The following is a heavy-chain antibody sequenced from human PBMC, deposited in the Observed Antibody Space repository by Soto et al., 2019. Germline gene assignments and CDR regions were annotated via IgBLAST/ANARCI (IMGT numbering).Heavy chain of an antibody. CDR1: GYTFTGYY. CDR3: ARDDGGATSYYYYGMDV. Sequence: GASVKVSFKASGYTFTGYYMHWLRQAPGQGLEWMEWINPNSGGTNYAQKFQGWVTMTRDTSISTAYMELSRLRSDDTAVYYCARDDGGATSYYYYGMDVWGQGTTVTVSS. V-gene: IGHV1-2*04. J-gene: IGHJ6*02. CDR2: INPNSGGT. D-gene: IGHD1-26*01.